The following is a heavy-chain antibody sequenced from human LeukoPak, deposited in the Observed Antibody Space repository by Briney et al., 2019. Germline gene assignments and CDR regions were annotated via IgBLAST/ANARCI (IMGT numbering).Heavy chain of an antibody. J-gene: IGHJ4*02. CDR3: AKDMHSSGWYYFDY. Sequence: GGSLRLSCAASGFTFSSYGMHWVRQAPGKGLEWVAVISYDGSNKYYADSVKGRFTISRDNSKNTLYLQMNSLRAEDTAVYYCAKDMHSSGWYYFDYWGQGTLVTVSS. V-gene: IGHV3-30*18. D-gene: IGHD6-19*01. CDR2: ISYDGSNK. CDR1: GFTFSSYG.